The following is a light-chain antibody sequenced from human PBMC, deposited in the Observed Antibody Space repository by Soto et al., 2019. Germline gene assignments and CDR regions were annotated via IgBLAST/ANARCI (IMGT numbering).Light chain of an antibody. Sequence: EIAITHSPATLSVSPGERATLSYRASQSVSRKLAWYQQTRGQAPRLLIYGASTRATGVPARFSGSGSGTEFTLTISNLQSEDFAVYHCQQYDKWPRTFGQGTKVDIK. V-gene: IGKV3-15*01. CDR3: QQYDKWPRT. CDR1: QSVSRK. J-gene: IGKJ1*01. CDR2: GAS.